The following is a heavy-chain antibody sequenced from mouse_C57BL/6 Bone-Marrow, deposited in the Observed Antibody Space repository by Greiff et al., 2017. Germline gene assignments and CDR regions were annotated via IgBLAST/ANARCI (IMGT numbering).Heavy chain of an antibody. CDR2: ISNLAYSI. Sequence: EVKLMESGGGLVQPGGSLKLSCAASGFTFSDYGMAWVRQAPRKGLEWVAFISNLAYSIYYADTVTGRFTISRENAKNTLYLQMSSLMSEDTAMYYCARDFFMDYWGQGTSVTVSS. CDR1: GFTFSDYG. J-gene: IGHJ4*01. CDR3: ARDFFMDY. V-gene: IGHV5-15*01.